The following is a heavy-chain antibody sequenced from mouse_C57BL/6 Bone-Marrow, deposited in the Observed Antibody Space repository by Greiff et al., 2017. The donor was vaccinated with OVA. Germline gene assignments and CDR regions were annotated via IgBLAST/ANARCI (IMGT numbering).Heavy chain of an antibody. CDR1: GFTFSDYY. V-gene: IGHV5-16*01. CDR3: ARDLVPYWYFDV. Sequence: EVKVVESAGGLVQPGSSMKLSCTASGFTFSDYYMAWVRQVPEKGLEWVANINYDGSSTYYLDSLKSRFIISRDNAKNILYLQMSSLKSEDTATYYCARDLVPYWYFDVWGTGTTVTVSS. D-gene: IGHD5-1*01. CDR2: INYDGSST. J-gene: IGHJ1*03.